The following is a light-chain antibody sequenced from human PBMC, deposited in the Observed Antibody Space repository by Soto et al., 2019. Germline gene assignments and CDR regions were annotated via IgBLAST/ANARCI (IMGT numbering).Light chain of an antibody. Sequence: DIPMTPSPSTLSASVGDRVTITFRASQTISNWLAWYQQKPGKAPKLLIYDASSLEGGVPSRFSGSGSGTEFTLTLSSLQPDDFATYYCQQYYSYWTFGQGTKVDIK. CDR2: DAS. J-gene: IGKJ1*01. V-gene: IGKV1-5*01. CDR1: QTISNW. CDR3: QQYYSYWT.